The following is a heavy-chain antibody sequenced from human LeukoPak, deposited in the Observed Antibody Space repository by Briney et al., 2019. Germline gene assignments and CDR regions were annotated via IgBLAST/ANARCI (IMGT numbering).Heavy chain of an antibody. V-gene: IGHV3-23*01. CDR2: ISGDSRAI. Sequence: PGGSLRLSCVASGFTFSNYGMSWVRQAPGKGLEWVSGISGDSRAIDYAAPVKGRFTMSRGNSRNTVYLQMNSLRVDDTAVYFCAKRLGGSRALDYWGRGTLVTVSS. J-gene: IGHJ4*02. D-gene: IGHD6-19*01. CDR3: AKRLGGSRALDY. CDR1: GFTFSNYG.